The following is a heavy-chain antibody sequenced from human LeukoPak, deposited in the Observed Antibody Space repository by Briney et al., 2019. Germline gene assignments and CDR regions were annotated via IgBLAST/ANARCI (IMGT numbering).Heavy chain of an antibody. Sequence: PSETLSLTCTVSGGSISNYYWSWIRQPPGKGLEWIGFIYYSGSTIYNPSLKSRVTISVDTSKNQFSLKLSSVTAADTAVYYCARDYYGSGSTPNWFDPWGQGTLVTVSS. CDR1: GGSISNYY. CDR2: IYYSGST. D-gene: IGHD3-10*01. V-gene: IGHV4-59*01. CDR3: ARDYYGSGSTPNWFDP. J-gene: IGHJ5*02.